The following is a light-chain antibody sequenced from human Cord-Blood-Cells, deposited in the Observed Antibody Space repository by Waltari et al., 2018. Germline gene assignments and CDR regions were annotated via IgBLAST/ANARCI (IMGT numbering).Light chain of an antibody. Sequence: EIVMTQSPATLSVSPGERATLSCRASQSVSSNLAWYQQKPGQAPRLLIYGASTRATGIPARCSGRRSGAEFTLTISSRQSEDFAVYYCQQYNNWPPFTFGPGTKVDIK. CDR3: QQYNNWPPFT. CDR2: GAS. CDR1: QSVSSN. V-gene: IGKV3-15*01. J-gene: IGKJ3*01.